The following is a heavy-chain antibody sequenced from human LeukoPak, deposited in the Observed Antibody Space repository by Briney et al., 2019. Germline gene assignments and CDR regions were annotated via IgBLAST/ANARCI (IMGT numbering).Heavy chain of an antibody. V-gene: IGHV4-59*02. CDR1: GGSVSSYY. CDR3: ARGGEYQLPYGVPRDAFDI. Sequence: SETLSLTCTVSGGSVSSYYWSWIRQPPGKGLEWIGYIYHSGSTNYNPSLKSRVTMSVDTSKNQFSLMLSSVTAADTAVYYCARGGEYQLPYGVPRDAFDIWGQGTMVTVSS. J-gene: IGHJ3*02. D-gene: IGHD2-2*01. CDR2: IYHSGST.